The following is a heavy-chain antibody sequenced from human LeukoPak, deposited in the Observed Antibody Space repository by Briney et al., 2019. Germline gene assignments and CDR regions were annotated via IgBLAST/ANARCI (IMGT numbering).Heavy chain of an antibody. Sequence: GGSLRLSCEASGFTFSSYDMHWVRQAPGKGLEWAAFIRYDGSNKYYADSVKGRFTISRDNSKNTPYLQMNSLRTEDTAVYFCARSGYGSGRRYFDYWGQGILVTVSS. J-gene: IGHJ4*02. CDR2: IRYDGSNK. CDR3: ARSGYGSGRRYFDY. V-gene: IGHV3-30*02. D-gene: IGHD3-10*01. CDR1: GFTFSSYD.